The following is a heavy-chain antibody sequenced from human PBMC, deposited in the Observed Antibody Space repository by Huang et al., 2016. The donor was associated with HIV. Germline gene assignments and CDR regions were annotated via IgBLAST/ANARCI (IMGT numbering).Heavy chain of an antibody. J-gene: IGHJ4*02. V-gene: IGHV4-39*01. CDR1: GGAISSTSYY. D-gene: IGHD3-3*01. CDR3: ARHSDDFWSGSSYFDD. CDR2: IHYSGST. Sequence: QVQLQESGPGLVKPSETLSLTCTVSGGAISSTSYYWGWIRQPPGKGLEWIGSIHYSGSTFYKSALKSRVIISVDTSKNQFSLKLSSVTAADTAVYYCARHSDDFWSGSSYFDDWGQGTLVTVSS.